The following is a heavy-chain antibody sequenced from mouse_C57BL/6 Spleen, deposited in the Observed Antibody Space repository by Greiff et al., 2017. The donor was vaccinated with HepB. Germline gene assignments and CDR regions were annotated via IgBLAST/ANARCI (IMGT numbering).Heavy chain of an antibody. CDR1: GYAFSSSW. V-gene: IGHV1-82*01. CDR2: IYPGDGDT. J-gene: IGHJ1*03. Sequence: QVQLQQSGPELVKPRASVKISCKASGYAFSSSWMNWVKQRPGKGLEWIGRIYPGDGDTNYNGKFKGKATLTADKSSSTAYMQLCSLTSEDSAVYFWARSGAYYSNFWDFDVWGTGTTVTVSS. D-gene: IGHD2-5*01. CDR3: ARSGAYYSNFWDFDV.